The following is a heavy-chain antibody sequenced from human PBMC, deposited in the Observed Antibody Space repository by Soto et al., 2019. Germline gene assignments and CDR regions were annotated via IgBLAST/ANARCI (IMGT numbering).Heavy chain of an antibody. CDR2: ISYDGSNK. V-gene: IGHV3-30*03. CDR3: ARYIFAGAYAARYAFDL. CDR1: GFTFSSYG. Sequence: GSLRLSCAASGFTFSSYGMHWVRQAPGKGLEWVAVISYDGSNKYYADSVKGRFTISRDNSKNTLYLQMNSLRAEDTALYFCARYIFAGAYAARYAFDLWGQGTLVTVSS. J-gene: IGHJ1*01. D-gene: IGHD3-9*01.